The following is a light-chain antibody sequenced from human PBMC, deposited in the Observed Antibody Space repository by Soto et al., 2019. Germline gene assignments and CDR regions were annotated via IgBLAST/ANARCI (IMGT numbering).Light chain of an antibody. CDR2: EVS. Sequence: QSALTQPASVSGSPGQSITISCTGTSSDVGGYNYVSWYQQHPGKAPKLMIYEVSNRPSGVSNRFSGSKSGNTASLTISGLPAEDEADYYCSSYTSSSTLPYVFGTGTELTVL. J-gene: IGLJ1*01. CDR1: SSDVGGYNY. CDR3: SSYTSSSTLPYV. V-gene: IGLV2-14*01.